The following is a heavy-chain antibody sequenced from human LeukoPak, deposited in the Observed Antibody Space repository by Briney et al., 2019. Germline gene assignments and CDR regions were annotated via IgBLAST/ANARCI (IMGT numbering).Heavy chain of an antibody. CDR3: ANARRVGNAFDI. D-gene: IGHD2-2*01. CDR2: INPNSGGT. Sequence: ASVKVSCKASGYTFTGYYMHWVRQAPGQGLEWMGWINPNSGGTNYAQKFQGRVTMTRHTSISTAYMELSRLRSDDTAVYYCANARRVGNAFDIWGQGTMVTVSS. V-gene: IGHV1-2*02. J-gene: IGHJ3*02. CDR1: GYTFTGYY.